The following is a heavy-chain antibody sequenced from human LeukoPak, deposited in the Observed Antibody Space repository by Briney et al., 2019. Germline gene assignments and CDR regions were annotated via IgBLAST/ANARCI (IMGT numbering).Heavy chain of an antibody. D-gene: IGHD6-6*01. CDR2: IDQNAGT. CDR1: GGSIRGYY. Sequence: SETLSLTCAVSGGSIRGYYWSWVRQSPGKGLEWIGDIDQNAGTDYNPSLKSRVTMSIDSSKNQISLNVTAATAADTAIYYCARGRTRLSWLDPWGQGTLVTVSS. V-gene: IGHV4-34*01. J-gene: IGHJ5*02. CDR3: ARGRTRLSWLDP.